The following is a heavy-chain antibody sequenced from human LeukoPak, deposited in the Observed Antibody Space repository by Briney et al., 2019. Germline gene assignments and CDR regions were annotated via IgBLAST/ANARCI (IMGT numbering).Heavy chain of an antibody. D-gene: IGHD4-17*01. Sequence: GESLKISCKGSGYSFTTYWIGWVRQMPGKGLDWMGIIYPGDSDTRYSPSFQGQVTISADKSIGTAYLQWSNLKASDTAMYYCARYYGDYGRHFDYWGQGTLVTVSS. CDR3: ARYYGDYGRHFDY. CDR1: GYSFTTYW. CDR2: IYPGDSDT. J-gene: IGHJ4*02. V-gene: IGHV5-51*01.